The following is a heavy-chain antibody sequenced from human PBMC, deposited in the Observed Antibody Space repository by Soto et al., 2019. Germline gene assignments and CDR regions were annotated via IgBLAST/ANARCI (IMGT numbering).Heavy chain of an antibody. CDR2: IFSSGST. V-gene: IGHV4-4*07. J-gene: IGHJ4*02. D-gene: IGHD5-12*01. CDR3: AREGSYSAYNFAHGIQLWSFDF. Sequence: SETLSLTCTVSGGSINTFYWSWVRQPAWKGLEWIGRIFSSGSTSFNPSLESRVAMSVDTSKNHFSLNLSSVTAADMAVYYCAREGSYSAYNFAHGIQLWSFDFWGQGALVTVPQ. CDR1: GGSINTFY.